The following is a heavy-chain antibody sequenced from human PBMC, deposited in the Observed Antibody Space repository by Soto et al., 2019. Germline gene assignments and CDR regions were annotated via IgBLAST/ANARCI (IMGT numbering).Heavy chain of an antibody. J-gene: IGHJ5*02. D-gene: IGHD2-2*02. CDR2: IIPILGIA. V-gene: IGHV1-69*02. CDR3: ANHCSSTSCYSWFDP. Sequence: QVQLVQSGAEVKKPVSSVKVSCKASGGTFSSYTISWVRQAPGQGLEWMGRIIPILGIANYAQKFQGRVTITADKSTSTAYMELSSLRSEDTAVYYCANHCSSTSCYSWFDPWGQGTLVTVSS. CDR1: GGTFSSYT.